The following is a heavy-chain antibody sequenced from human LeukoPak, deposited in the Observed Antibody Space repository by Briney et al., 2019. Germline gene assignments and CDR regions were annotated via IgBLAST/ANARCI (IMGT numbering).Heavy chain of an antibody. Sequence: PSETLSLTCAVSGGSISSNSYYWGWIRQPPGKGLEWIGSIYYSGSTYYNPSLKSRVTISVDTSKNQFSLKLSSVTAADTAVYYCASGLTGTTDYYYYMDVWGKGTTVTVSS. V-gene: IGHV4-39*01. CDR2: IYYSGST. CDR1: GGSISSNSYY. CDR3: ASGLTGTTDYYYYMDV. D-gene: IGHD1-20*01. J-gene: IGHJ6*03.